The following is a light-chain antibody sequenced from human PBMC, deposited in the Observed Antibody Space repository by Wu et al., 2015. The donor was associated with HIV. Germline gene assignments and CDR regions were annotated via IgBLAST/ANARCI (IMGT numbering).Light chain of an antibody. CDR1: GHWQL. CDR3: QQLSTYPRT. CDR2: AAS. Sequence: DRVTITSPGQSGHWQLFRLVSDKNHGKAPKXLISAASTLQSGVPSRFSGTGSETEFTLTISSLQPEDFATYFCQQLSTYPRTFGQGTKVEI. J-gene: IGKJ1*01. V-gene: IGKV1-9*01.